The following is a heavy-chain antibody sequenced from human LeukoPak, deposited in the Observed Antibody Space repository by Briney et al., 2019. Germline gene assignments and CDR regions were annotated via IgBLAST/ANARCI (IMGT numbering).Heavy chain of an antibody. CDR2: ISYDGSNK. D-gene: IGHD6-6*01. Sequence: GGSLRLSCAASGFTFSSYAMHWVRQAPGKGLEWVAVISYDGSNKYYADSVKGRFTISRDNSKNTLYLQMNSLRAEDTAVYYCARTSGSSSYYYYYGMDVWGQGTTVTVSS. V-gene: IGHV3-30-3*01. J-gene: IGHJ6*02. CDR1: GFTFSSYA. CDR3: ARTSGSSSYYYYYGMDV.